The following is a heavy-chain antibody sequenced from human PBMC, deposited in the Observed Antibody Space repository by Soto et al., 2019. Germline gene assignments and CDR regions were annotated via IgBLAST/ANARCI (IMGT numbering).Heavy chain of an antibody. CDR2: IDTDGGGT. CDR3: ATVFDV. V-gene: IGHV3-74*01. D-gene: IGHD4-17*01. CDR1: GFTFRSHR. J-gene: IGHJ4*02. Sequence: EVQLVESGGGLVQPGGSLTVSCAASGFTFRSHRIHWVRQAPGKGLEWVSRIDTDGGGTSYADSVKGRFTISTDNAENTVYHQMNGLRVEDTAVYYCATVFDVWGQGTLVTVS.